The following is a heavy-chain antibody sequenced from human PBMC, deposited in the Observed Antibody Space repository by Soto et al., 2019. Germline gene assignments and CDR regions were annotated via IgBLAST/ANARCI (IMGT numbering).Heavy chain of an antibody. J-gene: IGHJ4*02. Sequence: SETLSLTCTVSGDSITRTSYFWGWIRQPPGKGLELIASIHYSGTTYYNPSLKSRVTISVDTSKNQFSLKLRSVTAADTAVYYCARTSSDFEAXWGQGTLVTVSX. CDR1: GDSITRTSYF. CDR2: IHYSGTT. D-gene: IGHD2-21*01. V-gene: IGHV4-39*01. CDR3: ARTSSDFEAX.